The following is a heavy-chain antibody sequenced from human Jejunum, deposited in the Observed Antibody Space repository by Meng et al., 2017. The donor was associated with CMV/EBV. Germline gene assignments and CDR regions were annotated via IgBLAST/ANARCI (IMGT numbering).Heavy chain of an antibody. Sequence: GWVRQRPGKGREWMGISYPAASETRYSPSFQGQVTFSADNSINTAYLQWSSLKASDTAIYYCARHHGYGSGRIVESDYWGQGTLVTVSS. CDR2: SYPAASET. CDR3: ARHHGYGSGRIVESDY. D-gene: IGHD3-10*01. J-gene: IGHJ4*02. V-gene: IGHV5-51*01.